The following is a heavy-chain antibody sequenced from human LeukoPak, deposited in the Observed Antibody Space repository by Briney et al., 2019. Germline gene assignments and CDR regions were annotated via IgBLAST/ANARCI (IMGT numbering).Heavy chain of an antibody. J-gene: IGHJ5*02. CDR3: ARGMTTVTHNWFDP. CDR2: IYYSGST. D-gene: IGHD4-17*01. V-gene: IGHV4-31*03. CDR1: GGSISSGGYY. Sequence: SETLSLTCTVSGGSISSGGYYWSWIRQHPGKGLEWIGYIYYSGSTYYNPSLKSRVTISVDTSKNQFSLKLSCVTAADTAVYYCARGMTTVTHNWFDPWGQGTLVTVSS.